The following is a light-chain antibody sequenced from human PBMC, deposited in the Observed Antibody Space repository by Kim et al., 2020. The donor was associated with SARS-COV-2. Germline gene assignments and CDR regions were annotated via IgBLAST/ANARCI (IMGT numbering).Light chain of an antibody. Sequence: GQRVTISCSGSSSNVGSNYVYWYQQVPGTAPKLLIYNNDQRPSGVPDRFSGSKSGTSASLAINGLRSEDEAEYHCAAWDDSLSAVVFAGGTKLTVL. CDR2: NND. CDR1: SSNVGSNY. V-gene: IGLV1-47*02. J-gene: IGLJ2*01. CDR3: AAWDDSLSAVV.